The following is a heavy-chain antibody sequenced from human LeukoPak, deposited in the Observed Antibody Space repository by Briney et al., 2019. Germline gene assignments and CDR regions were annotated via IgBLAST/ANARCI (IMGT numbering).Heavy chain of an antibody. CDR2: MNPNSGNT. D-gene: IGHD6-6*01. V-gene: IGHV1-8*02. J-gene: IGHJ4*02. CDR1: GYTFSSYD. CDR3: ARLPKYSRPLDY. Sequence: ASVKVSCKASGYTFSSYDINWVRQATGQGFEWMGWMNPNSGNTAYAQKFQGRVTMSRDTSISTAYMELSSLRSEDTAVYYCARLPKYSRPLDYWGQGTLFTVSS.